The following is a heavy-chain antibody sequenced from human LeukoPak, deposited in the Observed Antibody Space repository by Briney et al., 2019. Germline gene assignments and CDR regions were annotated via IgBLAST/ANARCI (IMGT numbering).Heavy chain of an antibody. J-gene: IGHJ4*02. CDR2: IRYDGSDK. D-gene: IGHD6-19*01. V-gene: IGHV3-30*02. Sequence: GGSLRLSCAASGFTFNTYGMHWVRQAPGRGLEGVAFIRYDGSDKYYLDSVKGRFTISRDNSKNTLYLQMNSLRAEDSAVYHCVKDYRSGSYMGHFDSWGQGTLVTVSS. CDR3: VKDYRSGSYMGHFDS. CDR1: GFTFNTYG.